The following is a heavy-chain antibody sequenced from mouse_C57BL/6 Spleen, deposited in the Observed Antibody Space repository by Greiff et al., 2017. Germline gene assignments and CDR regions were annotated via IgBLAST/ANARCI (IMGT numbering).Heavy chain of an antibody. V-gene: IGHV3-6*01. CDR1: GYSITSGYY. D-gene: IGHD1-1*01. J-gene: IGHJ1*03. Sequence: ESGPGLVKPSQSLSLTCSVTGYSITSGYYWNWIRQFPGNKLEWMGYISYDGSNNYNPSLKNRISITRDTSKNQFFLKLNSVTTEDTATYYCARVPSSYGSSYWYFDVWGTGTTVTVSS. CDR3: ARVPSSYGSSYWYFDV. CDR2: ISYDGSN.